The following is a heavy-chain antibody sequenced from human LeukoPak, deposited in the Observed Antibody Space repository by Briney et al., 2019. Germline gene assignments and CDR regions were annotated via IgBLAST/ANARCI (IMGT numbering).Heavy chain of an antibody. CDR1: GASISSDY. D-gene: IGHD5-18*01. V-gene: IGHV4-59*01. J-gene: IGHJ4*02. Sequence: SETLSLTCTVSGASISSDYWNWIRQPPGKGLEWIGEIYHSGSTNYNPSLKSRVTISVDTSKNQFSLKLSSVTAADTAVYYCASVDTAMVMYYWGQGTLVTVSS. CDR3: ASVDTAMVMYY. CDR2: IYHSGST.